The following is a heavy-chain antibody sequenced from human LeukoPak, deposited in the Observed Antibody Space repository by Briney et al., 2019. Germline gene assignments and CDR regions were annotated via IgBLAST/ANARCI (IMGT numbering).Heavy chain of an antibody. D-gene: IGHD6-19*01. CDR1: GGSIINYF. Sequence: SETLSLTCTVSGGSIINYFWSWIRQPPGKGLEWSGYIFDSGNTNYKPSLNSRVTMSLDTSKNQFSLKLSSVTAADSAIYYCARGQYSSGWYYFDYWGQGTLVTVSS. CDR3: ARGQYSSGWYYFDY. CDR2: IFDSGNT. V-gene: IGHV4-59*01. J-gene: IGHJ4*02.